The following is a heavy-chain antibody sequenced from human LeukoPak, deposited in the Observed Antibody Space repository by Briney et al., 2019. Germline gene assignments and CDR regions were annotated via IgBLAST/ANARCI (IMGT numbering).Heavy chain of an antibody. Sequence: SETLSLTCTVSGGAISSYYWSWIRQPAGKGLEWIGRIYTSGSTNYNPSLKSRVTMSVDTSKNQFSLKLSSVTAADTAVYYCARGGVITIFGVVRRRAFDIWGQGTMVTVSS. V-gene: IGHV4-4*07. CDR2: IYTSGST. CDR3: ARGGVITIFGVVRRRAFDI. J-gene: IGHJ3*02. CDR1: GGAISSYY. D-gene: IGHD3-3*01.